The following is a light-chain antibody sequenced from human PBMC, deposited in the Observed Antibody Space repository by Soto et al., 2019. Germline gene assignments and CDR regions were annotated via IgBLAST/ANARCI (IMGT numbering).Light chain of an antibody. Sequence: QSVLTQPASVSGSPGQSITISCSGTSSDVGSYNLVSWYQQHPGKAPKLMIYEDNKRPSGLSNRFSGSKSGNTASLTISGLQAEDEADYYCYSYARSSTFDVVFGGGTKLTVL. CDR3: YSYARSSTFDVV. V-gene: IGLV2-23*02. CDR2: EDN. J-gene: IGLJ2*01. CDR1: SSDVGSYNL.